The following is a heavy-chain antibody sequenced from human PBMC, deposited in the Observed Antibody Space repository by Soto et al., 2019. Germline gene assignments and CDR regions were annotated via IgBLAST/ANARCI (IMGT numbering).Heavy chain of an antibody. CDR1: GFTFSSYA. J-gene: IGHJ4*02. CDR3: AKSSGWFHPFDY. Sequence: EVQLLESGGGLVQPGGSLRLSCAASGFTFSSYALSWVRQAPGTGLEWVSVISGSGGSTYYAESVKGRFTISRDNSKNPLYLQMTGLRAADTAVYYCAKSSGWFHPFDYCGQGTLVAVSS. D-gene: IGHD6-19*01. CDR2: ISGSGGST. V-gene: IGHV3-23*01.